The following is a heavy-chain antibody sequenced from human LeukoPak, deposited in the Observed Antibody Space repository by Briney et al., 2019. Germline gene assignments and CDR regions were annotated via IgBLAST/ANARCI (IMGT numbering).Heavy chain of an antibody. J-gene: IGHJ5*02. CDR3: ARRSSLNWFDP. V-gene: IGHV1-46*01. CDR1: GYTFTSYY. Sequence: ASVKVSCKASGYTFTSYYMHWVRQAPGQGLEWMGIINPSGGSTSYAQKFQGRVTMTRDMSTSTVYMELSSLRSEDTAVYYCARRSSLNWFDPWGQGTLVTVSS. CDR2: INPSGGST. D-gene: IGHD6-13*01.